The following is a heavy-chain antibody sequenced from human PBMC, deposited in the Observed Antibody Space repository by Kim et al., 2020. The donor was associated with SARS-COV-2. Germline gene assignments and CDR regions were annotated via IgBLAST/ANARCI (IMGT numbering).Heavy chain of an antibody. V-gene: IGHV3-23*01. J-gene: IGHJ6*02. CDR3: AKSSPGEWFGELLVPYYYYYYGMDV. Sequence: GGSLRLSCAASGFTFSSYAMSWVRQAPGKGLEWVSAISGSGGSTYYADSVKGRFTISRDNSKNTLYLQMNSLRAEDTAVYYCAKSSPGEWFGELLVPYYYYYYGMDVWGQGTTVTVSS. CDR1: GFTFSSYA. CDR2: ISGSGGST. D-gene: IGHD3-10*01.